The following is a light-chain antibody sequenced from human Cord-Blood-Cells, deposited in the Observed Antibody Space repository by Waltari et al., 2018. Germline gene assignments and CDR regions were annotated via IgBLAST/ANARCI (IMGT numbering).Light chain of an antibody. CDR3: HQYNSYAIFT. CDR2: KAS. J-gene: IGKJ3*01. Sequence: DIQMTQSPSTLSASVGDRVTITCRASQSISSWLAWYQQKPGKAPKLLIYKASSLESGVPSRFSGSGSGTEFTLTISSLQPDDFATYYGHQYNSYAIFTFGPGTKVDIK. CDR1: QSISSW. V-gene: IGKV1-5*03.